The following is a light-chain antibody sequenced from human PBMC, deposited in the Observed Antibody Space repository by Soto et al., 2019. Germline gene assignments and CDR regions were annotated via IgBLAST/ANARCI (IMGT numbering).Light chain of an antibody. J-gene: IGLJ1*01. Sequence: QSALTQPASVSGSPGQSIAISCTGTRSDVGAHNYVSWYQQHPGKAPKLMISEVTNRPSGVSDRFSGSKSGNTASLTISGLQAEDEADYYCSSFTSRFTFVFGTGTKVTVL. CDR3: SSFTSRFTFV. V-gene: IGLV2-14*01. CDR1: RSDVGAHNY. CDR2: EVT.